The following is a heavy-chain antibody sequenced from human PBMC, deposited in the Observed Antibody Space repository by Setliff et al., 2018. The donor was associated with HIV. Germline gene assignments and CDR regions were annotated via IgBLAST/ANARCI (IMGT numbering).Heavy chain of an antibody. Sequence: GSLRLSCAASGFAFSGHQMSWIRQPAGKGLEWIGHIHTSGSTKYNPSLKSRVTISADTSKNQFSLNLSSVTAAETAVYYCARQPLYNDYDWRSYYFDYWGQGSLVTVSS. V-gene: IGHV4-4*07. D-gene: IGHD5-12*01. CDR2: IHTSGST. J-gene: IGHJ4*02. CDR1: GFAFSGHQ. CDR3: ARQPLYNDYDWRSYYFDY.